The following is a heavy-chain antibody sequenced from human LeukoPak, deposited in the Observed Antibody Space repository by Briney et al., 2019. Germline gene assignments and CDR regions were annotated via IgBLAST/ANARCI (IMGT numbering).Heavy chain of an antibody. Sequence: GGSLRLSCAASGFTFSSSSMSWVRQAPGKGLEWVSYISSSSSTLYYADSVKGRFTISRDNAKNSLYLQMNSLRAEDTAVYYCARARSGYYWGYWGQGTLVTVSS. CDR2: ISSSSSTL. CDR1: GFTFSSSS. J-gene: IGHJ4*02. D-gene: IGHD3-22*01. V-gene: IGHV3-48*01. CDR3: ARARSGYYWGY.